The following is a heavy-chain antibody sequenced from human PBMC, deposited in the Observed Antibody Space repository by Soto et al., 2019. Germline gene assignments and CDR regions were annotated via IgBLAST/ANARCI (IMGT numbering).Heavy chain of an antibody. CDR1: GGSVSSGSYY. V-gene: IGHV4-61*01. CDR2: IYYSGST. D-gene: IGHD3-3*01. J-gene: IGHJ5*02. CDR3: ARDWNP. Sequence: KSSETLSLTCTVSGGSVSSGSYYWSWIRQPPGKGLEWIGYIYYSGSTNYNPSLKSRVTISVDTSKNQFSLKLSSVTAADTAVYYCARDWNPWGQGTLVTVSS.